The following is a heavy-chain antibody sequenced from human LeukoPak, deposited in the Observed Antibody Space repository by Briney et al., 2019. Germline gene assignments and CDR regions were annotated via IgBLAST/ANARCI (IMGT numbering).Heavy chain of an antibody. V-gene: IGHV3-11*01. Sequence: GGSLRLSCAASGFTFNNYAMSWVRQAPGKGLEWVSYISSSGSTIYYADSVKGRFTISRDNAKNSLYLQMNSLRAEDTAVYYCARYDFWSGYRTENWFDPWGQGTLVTVSS. CDR2: ISSSGSTI. D-gene: IGHD3-3*01. CDR3: ARYDFWSGYRTENWFDP. J-gene: IGHJ5*02. CDR1: GFTFNNYA.